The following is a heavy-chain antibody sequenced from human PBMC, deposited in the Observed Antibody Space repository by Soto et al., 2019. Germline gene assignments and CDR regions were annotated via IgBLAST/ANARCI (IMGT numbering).Heavy chain of an antibody. V-gene: IGHV3-23*01. Sequence: EVQLLESGGGLVQPGGSLRLSCAASGFTFSNYAVTWVRQAPGKGLEWVSTISGSGGSTYYADSVKGRFTISRDNSTNTLYLEMTSLRAEDTAVYYCAKDQGSSWYEIDYWGQGTLVTVS. CDR1: GFTFSNYA. D-gene: IGHD6-13*01. CDR2: ISGSGGST. J-gene: IGHJ4*02. CDR3: AKDQGSSWYEIDY.